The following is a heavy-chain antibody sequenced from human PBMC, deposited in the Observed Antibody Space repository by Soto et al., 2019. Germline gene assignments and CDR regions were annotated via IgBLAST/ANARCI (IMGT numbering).Heavy chain of an antibody. CDR3: AVRRDGYNYGFDY. J-gene: IGHJ4*02. V-gene: IGHV4-59*01. CDR1: ANSISSYY. Sequence: QVQLQVSGPDLVKPSETLSLTCTVSANSISSYYWSWIRQPPGKGLEWIGYIYYSGSTNYNPSLKSRAPISIDTSKNQFALKLSSVTAADTAVYYCAVRRDGYNYGFDYWGQGTLVTVSS. CDR2: IYYSGST. D-gene: IGHD5-12*01.